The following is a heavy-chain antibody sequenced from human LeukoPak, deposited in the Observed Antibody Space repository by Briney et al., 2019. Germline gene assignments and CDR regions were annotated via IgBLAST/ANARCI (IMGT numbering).Heavy chain of an antibody. CDR1: GFTFSSYS. CDR3: AKDLGVTMIVVGAYWYFDL. D-gene: IGHD3-22*01. J-gene: IGHJ2*01. CDR2: ISSSSSYI. V-gene: IGHV3-21*04. Sequence: AGGSLRLSCAASGFTFSSYSMNWVRQAPGKGLEWVSSISSSSSYIYYADSVKGRFTISRDNSKNTLYLQMNSLRAEDTAVYYCAKDLGVTMIVVGAYWYFDLWGRGTLVTVSS.